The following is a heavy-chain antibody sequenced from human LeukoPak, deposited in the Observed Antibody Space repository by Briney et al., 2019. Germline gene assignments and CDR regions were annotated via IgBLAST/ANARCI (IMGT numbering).Heavy chain of an antibody. CDR3: AGRDYGDRVGY. D-gene: IGHD4-17*01. Sequence: SETLSLTCTVSGGSISNSDYYWDWIRQPPGKGLEWIGYIYTSGSTNYNPSLKSRVTISVDTSKNQFSLKLSSVTAADTAVYYCAGRDYGDRVGYWGQGTLVTVSS. J-gene: IGHJ4*02. V-gene: IGHV4-61*05. CDR1: GGSISNSDYY. CDR2: IYTSGST.